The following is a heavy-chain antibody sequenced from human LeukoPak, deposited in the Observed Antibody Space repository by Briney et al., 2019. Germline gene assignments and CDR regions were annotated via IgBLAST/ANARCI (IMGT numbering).Heavy chain of an antibody. CDR3: AKIWNPITMVRGVIDY. J-gene: IGHJ4*02. CDR1: GLTFTSYS. Sequence: GGSLRLSCAASGLTFTSYSMNWVRQAPGKGLEWISYISSSSSTTYYRDSVKGRFTISRDNFKNTLHLQMNSLRAEDTAVYYCAKIWNPITMVRGVIDYWGQGTLVTVSS. D-gene: IGHD3-10*01. V-gene: IGHV3-48*01. CDR2: ISSSSSTT.